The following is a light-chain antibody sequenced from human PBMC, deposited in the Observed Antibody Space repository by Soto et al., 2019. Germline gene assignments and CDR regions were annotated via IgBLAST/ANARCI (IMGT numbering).Light chain of an antibody. CDR3: QQYYSTPLLT. J-gene: IGKJ4*02. CDR2: WAS. Sequence: DIVMTQSPDSLAVSLGERATINYKSSQTVLYSSNKKNYLGWYQQKPGQPPKDLIYWASARESGVPDRFSGSGSGTDFTLTTSSVQDEDVEVCDCQQYYSTPLLTFGGGTNVVIK. V-gene: IGKV4-1*01. CDR1: QTVLYSSNKKNY.